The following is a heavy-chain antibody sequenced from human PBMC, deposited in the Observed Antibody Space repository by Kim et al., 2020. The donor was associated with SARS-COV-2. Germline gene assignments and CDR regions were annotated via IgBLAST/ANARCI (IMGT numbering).Heavy chain of an antibody. Sequence: KGRFTISRDNAKNSLYLQMNSLRAEDTAVYYCARVLYYYDSSGYYFPFDYWGQGTLVTVSS. D-gene: IGHD3-22*01. CDR3: ARVLYYYDSSGYYFPFDY. V-gene: IGHV3-11*06. J-gene: IGHJ4*02.